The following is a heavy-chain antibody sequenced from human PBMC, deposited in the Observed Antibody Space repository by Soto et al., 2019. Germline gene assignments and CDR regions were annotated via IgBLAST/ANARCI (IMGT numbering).Heavy chain of an antibody. J-gene: IGHJ4*02. V-gene: IGHV1-46*01. CDR2: INPSGGST. D-gene: IGHD3-10*01. CDR1: GYTFTSYY. Sequence: QVQLVQSGAEVKKPGASVKVSCKASGYTFTSYYMHWVRQAPGPGLEWMGIINPSGGSTSYAQKFQGRVTMTRDTSTSTVYMELSSLRSEDTAVYYCARDSLGSLLMGGYFDYWGQGTLVTVSS. CDR3: ARDSLGSLLMGGYFDY.